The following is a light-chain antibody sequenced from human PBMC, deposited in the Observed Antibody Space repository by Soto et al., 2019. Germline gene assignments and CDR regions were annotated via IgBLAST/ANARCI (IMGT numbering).Light chain of an antibody. Sequence: EIVLTQSPGPPSLSPGERATLSCRASQSVSSSYLAWYQQKPGQAPRLLIYGASSRATGIPDRFSGSGSGTDFTLTISRLEPEDFAVYYCQQYGSSSWTFGQGTKGDIK. CDR2: GAS. CDR1: QSVSSSY. J-gene: IGKJ1*01. CDR3: QQYGSSSWT. V-gene: IGKV3-20*01.